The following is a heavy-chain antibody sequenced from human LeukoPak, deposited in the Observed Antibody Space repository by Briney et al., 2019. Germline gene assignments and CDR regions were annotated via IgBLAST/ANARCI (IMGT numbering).Heavy chain of an antibody. D-gene: IGHD6-13*01. Sequence: PGGSLRLSCAASGFTLSSYEMNWVRLAPGKGLEWISYISRAGKSIYYADSVKGRFTISRDSAKNSLYLQMNSLRAEDTAVYYCARGPYSSNWYVDYWGQGTLLT. CDR3: ARGPYSSNWYVDY. CDR2: ISRAGKSI. CDR1: GFTLSSYE. J-gene: IGHJ4*02. V-gene: IGHV3-48*03.